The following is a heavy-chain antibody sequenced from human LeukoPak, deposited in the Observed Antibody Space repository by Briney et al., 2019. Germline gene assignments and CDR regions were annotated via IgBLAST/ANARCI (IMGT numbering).Heavy chain of an antibody. CDR1: GGSISSYY. V-gene: IGHV4-4*07. Sequence: SETLSLTCTVSGGSISSYYWSWIRQPAGKGLEWIGRIYTSGSTNYNPSLKSRVTMSVDTSKNQFSLKLSSVTAADTAVYYCAREVATTVTFYYYYYGMDVWGQGTTVTDSS. D-gene: IGHD4-17*01. CDR2: IYTSGST. CDR3: AREVATTVTFYYYYYGMDV. J-gene: IGHJ6*02.